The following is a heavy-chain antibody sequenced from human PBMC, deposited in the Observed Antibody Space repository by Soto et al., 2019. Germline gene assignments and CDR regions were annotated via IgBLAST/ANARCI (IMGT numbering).Heavy chain of an antibody. D-gene: IGHD3-16*01. CDR3: ARDQKRGEYGMDV. Sequence: SETLSLTCTVSGGSISSYYWSWIRQPPGKGLEWIGYIYYSGSTNYNPSLKSRVTISVDTSKNQFSLKLSSVTAADTAVYYCARDQKRGEYGMDVWGQGTTVTVSS. V-gene: IGHV4-59*01. CDR2: IYYSGST. CDR1: GGSISSYY. J-gene: IGHJ6*02.